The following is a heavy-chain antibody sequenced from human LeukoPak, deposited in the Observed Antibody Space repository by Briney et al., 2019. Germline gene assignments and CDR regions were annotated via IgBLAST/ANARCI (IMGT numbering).Heavy chain of an antibody. V-gene: IGHV3-23*01. CDR1: GFSFSNYA. D-gene: IGHD3-16*01. J-gene: IGHJ4*02. CDR2: LRGNGET. Sequence: PGGSLRLSCAASGFSFSNYAMSWVRQAPARGPEWVSSLRGNGETFYADSVKGRCTLSRDDSRNTVYLQLNDLRAEDTAIYYCARASWVPNADAVWWGQGTQVTVSS. CDR3: ARASWVPNADAVW.